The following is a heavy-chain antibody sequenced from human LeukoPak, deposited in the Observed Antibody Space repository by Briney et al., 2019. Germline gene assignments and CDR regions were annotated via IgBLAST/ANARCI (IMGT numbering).Heavy chain of an antibody. CDR3: ARGRIVATKYYFGY. CDR1: GGSISSYY. J-gene: IGHJ4*02. D-gene: IGHD5-12*01. Sequence: PSETLSLTCTVLGGSISSYYWSWIRQPAGKGLEWIGRMYTSGSTNYNPSLKSRVTMSVDTSKNQFSLKLSSVTAADTAVYYCARGRIVATKYYFGYWGQGILVTVSS. V-gene: IGHV4-4*07. CDR2: MYTSGST.